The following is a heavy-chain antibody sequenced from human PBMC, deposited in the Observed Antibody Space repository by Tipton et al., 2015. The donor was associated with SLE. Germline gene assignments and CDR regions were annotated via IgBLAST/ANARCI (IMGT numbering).Heavy chain of an antibody. V-gene: IGHV1-46*01. CDR2: INPGGGRA. CDR3: ARGGIFGVFALDF. D-gene: IGHD3-3*01. CDR1: GYTFTSNY. Sequence: QVQLVQSGAEVKKPGASVKISCKTSGYTFTSNYIHWVRQAPGQGLEWMGIINPGGGRATYSQKFQGRVTMTRDTSASTVDMELSRLRSEDSALYYCARGGIFGVFALDFWGQGTLVTVSS. J-gene: IGHJ4*02.